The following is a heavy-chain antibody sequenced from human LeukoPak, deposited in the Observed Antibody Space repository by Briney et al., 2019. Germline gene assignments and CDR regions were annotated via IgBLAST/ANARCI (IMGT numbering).Heavy chain of an antibody. CDR3: AVFSSGQYWYFDL. V-gene: IGHV4-59*01. J-gene: IGHJ2*01. D-gene: IGHD3-10*01. Sequence: PSETLSLTCTVSGGSISSYYWSWIRQPPGKGLEWIGSIYYSGSTYYNPSLKSRVTISVDTSKNQFSLKLSSVTAADTAVYYCAVFSSGQYWYFDLWGRGTLVTVSS. CDR2: IYYSGST. CDR1: GGSISSYY.